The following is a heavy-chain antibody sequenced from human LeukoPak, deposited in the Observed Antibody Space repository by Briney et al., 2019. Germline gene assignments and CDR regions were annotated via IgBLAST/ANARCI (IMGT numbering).Heavy chain of an antibody. D-gene: IGHD3-9*01. CDR3: AKWGDYDVLTGYYVPDY. CDR2: ILGSGGST. CDR1: GFTFSNYA. Sequence: GGSLRLSCAASGFTFSNYAMSWVRQAPGKGLEWVSAILGSGGSTYYADPVKGRFTVSRDNSKSTLYLQMNSLRAEDTALYYCAKWGDYDVLTGYYVPDYWGQGTLVTVSS. V-gene: IGHV3-23*01. J-gene: IGHJ4*02.